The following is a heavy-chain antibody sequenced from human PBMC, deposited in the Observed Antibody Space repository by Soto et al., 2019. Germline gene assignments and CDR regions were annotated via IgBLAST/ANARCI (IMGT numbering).Heavy chain of an antibody. CDR1: GFTFSSYA. CDR2: ISGSGGST. Sequence: GGSLRLSCAASGFTFSSYAMSWVRQAPGKGLEWVSAISGSGGSTYYADSVKGRFTISRDNSKNTLYLQMNSLRAEDTAVYYCAKDRFSDWGSVDWYFDLWGRGTLVTVSS. V-gene: IGHV3-23*01. CDR3: AKDRFSDWGSVDWYFDL. D-gene: IGHD7-27*01. J-gene: IGHJ2*01.